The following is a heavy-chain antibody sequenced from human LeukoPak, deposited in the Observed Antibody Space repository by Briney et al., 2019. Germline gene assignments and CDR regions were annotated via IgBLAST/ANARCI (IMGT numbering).Heavy chain of an antibody. CDR3: TTITMIREHEDY. V-gene: IGHV3-15*01. J-gene: IGHJ4*02. CDR1: GFTFSKAW. Sequence: GGSLRLSCAASGFTFSKAWMSWVRQAPGKELEWVGRIKSRTDGGTTDYAAPVKGRFTISRDDSKNTLSLQMNSLKTEDTAVYYCTTITMIREHEDYWGQGTLVTVSS. D-gene: IGHD3-10*01. CDR2: IKSRTDGGTT.